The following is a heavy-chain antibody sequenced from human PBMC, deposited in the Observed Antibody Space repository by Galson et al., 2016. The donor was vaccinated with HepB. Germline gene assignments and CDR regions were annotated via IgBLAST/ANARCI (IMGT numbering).Heavy chain of an antibody. CDR1: GGTFSSFA. CDR2: IIPMFGTP. D-gene: IGHD2-21*02. V-gene: IGHV1-69*13. J-gene: IGHJ3*01. Sequence: SVKVSCKASGGTFSSFAISWVRQAPGQGLEWLGGIIPMFGTPKYAQKFQGRVTITADESTSTSSMELSSLRSEDTAVYYCAKDAPSGRVVTGTWDSWGQGTLVTVSS. CDR3: AKDAPSGRVVTGTWDS.